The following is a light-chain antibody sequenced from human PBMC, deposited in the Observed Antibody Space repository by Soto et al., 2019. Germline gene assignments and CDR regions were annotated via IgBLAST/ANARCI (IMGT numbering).Light chain of an antibody. CDR2: DTS. CDR3: QQCRNWVS. V-gene: IGKV3-11*01. J-gene: IGKJ3*01. Sequence: IPLTQSPAILSLSPGERATLSCRASQSVETYLAWYQQKPGQPPRLLIYDTSKRASGVPARFSGSGSGTDFTLSISSLEPEDFAVYFCQQCRNWVSFGPGTRVD. CDR1: QSVETY.